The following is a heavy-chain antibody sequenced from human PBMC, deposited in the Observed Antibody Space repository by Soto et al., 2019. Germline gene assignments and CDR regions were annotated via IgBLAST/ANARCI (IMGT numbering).Heavy chain of an antibody. CDR3: TTGSVEGY. CDR1: GFTISGAW. Sequence: EVQLVESGGGLVKPGGSLRLSCAASGFTISGAWMNWVRQAPGKGLEWVRRIKTKTQGETTYYAAPVKGRFTIAREDSENTLSLHMNSLKLEDTAVYYCTTGSVEGYWGQGTLVTVSS. D-gene: IGHD1-26*01. V-gene: IGHV3-15*07. J-gene: IGHJ4*02. CDR2: IKTKTQGETT.